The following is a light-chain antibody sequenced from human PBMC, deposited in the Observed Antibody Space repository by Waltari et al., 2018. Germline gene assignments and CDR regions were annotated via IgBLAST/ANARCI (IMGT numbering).Light chain of an antibody. V-gene: IGLV2-14*01. J-gene: IGLJ3*02. CDR3: TSYKTGSTWV. CDR1: STDVGGYNY. Sequence: QSALTQPASVSGSPGQSITISCTGTSTDVGGYNYHPWYQQHPGKAPKLIIYEVRHRPSGVSNRFSGSKSGNTASLTISGLQAEDEADYYCTSYKTGSTWVFGGGTKLSVL. CDR2: EVR.